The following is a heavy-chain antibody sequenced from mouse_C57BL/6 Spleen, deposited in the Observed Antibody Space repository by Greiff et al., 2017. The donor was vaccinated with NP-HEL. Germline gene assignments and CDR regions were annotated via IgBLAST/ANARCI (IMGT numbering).Heavy chain of an antibody. CDR1: GYTFTSYW. CDR3: ARSQTFYYAMDY. J-gene: IGHJ4*01. CDR2: IDPSDSYT. V-gene: IGHV1-50*01. Sequence: QVQLQQPGAELVKPGASVKLSCKASGYTFTSYWMQWVKQRPGQGLEWIGEIDPSDSYTNYNQKFKGKATLTVDTSSSTAYMQLSSLTSEDSAVYYCARSQTFYYAMDYWGQGTSVTVSS.